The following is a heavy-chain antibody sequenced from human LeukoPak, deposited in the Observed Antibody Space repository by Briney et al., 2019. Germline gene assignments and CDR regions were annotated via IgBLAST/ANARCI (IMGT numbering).Heavy chain of an antibody. CDR3: ARDFGFSPSSGYSFDY. V-gene: IGHV3-33*01. Sequence: GRSLRLSCAASGFTFSRYGMHWVHQAPGKGLEWVAVIWYDGSNRQYADSVKGRFTISRDNSKNTLYLQMNSLGAEDTAVYYCARDFGFSPSSGYSFDYWGQGTLVTVSS. J-gene: IGHJ4*02. D-gene: IGHD3-22*01. CDR1: GFTFSRYG. CDR2: IWYDGSNR.